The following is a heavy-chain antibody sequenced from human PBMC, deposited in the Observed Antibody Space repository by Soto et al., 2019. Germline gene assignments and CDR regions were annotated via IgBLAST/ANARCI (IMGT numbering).Heavy chain of an antibody. CDR2: ISGSGTST. J-gene: IGHJ4*02. CDR1: GITFSNHA. V-gene: IGHV3-23*01. CDR3: AKDHGGGISTITSFFDS. D-gene: IGHD5-12*01. Sequence: EVQLLESGGGLVQPGGSLRLSCAASGITFSNHALSWVRQAPGKGLEWVSGISGSGTSTYYADSVKGRFTISRDNSKNTRAMQMNSLRDDDTAVYYCAKDHGGGISTITSFFDSWGQGTPVTVSS.